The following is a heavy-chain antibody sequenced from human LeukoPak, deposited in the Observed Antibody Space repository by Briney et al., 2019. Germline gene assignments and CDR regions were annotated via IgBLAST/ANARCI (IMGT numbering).Heavy chain of an antibody. V-gene: IGHV3-30*02. CDR2: IQYDGTNE. Sequence: PGGSLRLSCAASRLSFSTYAMHWVRQAPGKGPEWVAYIQYDGTNEHYADSVRGRFTISRDNSKNTLYLQMNSLRAEDTAVYYCARESLTSWELSLDYWGQGTLVTVSS. CDR3: ARESLTSWELSLDY. D-gene: IGHD1-26*01. CDR1: RLSFSTYA. J-gene: IGHJ4*02.